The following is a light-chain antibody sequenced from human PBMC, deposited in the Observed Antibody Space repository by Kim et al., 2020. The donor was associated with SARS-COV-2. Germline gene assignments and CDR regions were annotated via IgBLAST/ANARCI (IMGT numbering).Light chain of an antibody. V-gene: IGKV1-6*01. J-gene: IGKJ4*01. CDR1: QGIRND. CDR3: LRDYNYPLT. CDR2: AAS. Sequence: ASVGDTVTITCRASQGIRNDLGWYQQKPGKAPKLLIYAASSFQSGVPSRFSGSGSGTDFTLTISSLQPEDFATYYCLRDYNYPLTFGGGTKVEIK.